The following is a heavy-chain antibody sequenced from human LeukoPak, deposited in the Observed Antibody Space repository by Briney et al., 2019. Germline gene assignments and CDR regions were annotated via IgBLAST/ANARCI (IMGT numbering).Heavy chain of an antibody. CDR2: IGISSGNT. CDR3: ARDHNYAFDN. V-gene: IGHV3-48*04. Sequence: GGSLRLSCAGTGFNFRLHAMNWVRQAPGKGLEWISYIGISSGNTKYADSVKGRFTISGDNAKNSLYLQMNSLRVEDTAVYYCARDHNYAFDNWGQGTLVTVSS. J-gene: IGHJ4*02. CDR1: GFNFRLHA. D-gene: IGHD1-1*01.